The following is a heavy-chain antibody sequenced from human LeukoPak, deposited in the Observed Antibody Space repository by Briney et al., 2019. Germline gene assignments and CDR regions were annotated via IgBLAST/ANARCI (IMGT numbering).Heavy chain of an antibody. CDR2: VRYDGSNE. D-gene: IGHD5-12*01. J-gene: IGHJ4*02. CDR1: GVVFSNYG. CDR3: AKDSNSGYVSVGPNF. V-gene: IGHV3-30*02. Sequence: GSLRVSCAPSGVVFSNYGMHWGRQAPGKGLEWVAFVRYDGSNEYYADSVKGRFTISRDNSKNTLYLQMNSLTTEDTGVYSCAKDSNSGYVSVGPNFWGRGTLVTVSS.